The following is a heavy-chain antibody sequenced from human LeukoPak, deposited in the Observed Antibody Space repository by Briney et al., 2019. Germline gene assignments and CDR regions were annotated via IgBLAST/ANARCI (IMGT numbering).Heavy chain of an antibody. CDR3: ARDMGEYGDYVIGYYYYYMDV. D-gene: IGHD4-17*01. Sequence: GGSLRLSCAASGFTFRNYGMNWVRQAPGKGLEWVSSISSSSSYIYYADSVKGRFTISRDNAKNSLYLQMNSLRAEDTAVYYCARDMGEYGDYVIGYYYYYMDVWGKGTTVTISS. CDR1: GFTFRNYG. V-gene: IGHV3-21*01. J-gene: IGHJ6*03. CDR2: ISSSSSYI.